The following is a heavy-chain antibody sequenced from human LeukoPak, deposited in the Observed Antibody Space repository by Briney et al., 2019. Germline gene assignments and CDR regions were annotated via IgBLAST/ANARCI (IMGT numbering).Heavy chain of an antibody. CDR3: EGFGDMNDAFDI. J-gene: IGHJ3*02. V-gene: IGHV1-69*02. CDR2: IIPILGIV. CDR1: GGTFSSYT. Sequence: SVKVSCKASGGTFSSYTISWVRQAPGQGLGWMGRIIPILGIVNYAQKFQGRVTITADKSTSTAYMELSSLRSEDTAVYYCEGFGDMNDAFDIWGQGTMVTVSS. D-gene: IGHD3-10*01.